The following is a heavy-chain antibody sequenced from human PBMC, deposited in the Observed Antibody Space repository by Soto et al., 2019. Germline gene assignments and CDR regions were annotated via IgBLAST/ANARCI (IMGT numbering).Heavy chain of an antibody. Sequence: QVPLVQSGAEVKKPGASVKVSCKASGYTFITYGVSWVRQAPGQGLDWLGWISTGNGTTRYAERLQGRVTMTTTTTTNTAYMEGTNPRTAVPAVYCWARGPTDNYGLSATDFLDSWGQGTLVSFSS. CDR1: GYTFITYG. J-gene: IGHJ5*02. D-gene: IGHD3-10*01. CDR3: ARGPTDNYGLSATDFLDS. V-gene: IGHV1-18*01. CDR2: ISTGNGTT.